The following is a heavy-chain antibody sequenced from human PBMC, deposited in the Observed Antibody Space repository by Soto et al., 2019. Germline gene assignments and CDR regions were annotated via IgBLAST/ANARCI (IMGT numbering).Heavy chain of an antibody. V-gene: IGHV4-34*01. CDR1: GGSFSGYY. CDR3: ARGYSTSRRFS. D-gene: IGHD6-13*01. J-gene: IGHJ5*02. Sequence: LEILSVTCAVYGGSFSGYYWSWIRQPPGKGLEWIGEINHSGSTNYNPSLKSRVTISVDTSKNQFSLKLSSVTAADTAVYYCARGYSTSRRFSWAKGTLVPVSP. CDR2: INHSGST.